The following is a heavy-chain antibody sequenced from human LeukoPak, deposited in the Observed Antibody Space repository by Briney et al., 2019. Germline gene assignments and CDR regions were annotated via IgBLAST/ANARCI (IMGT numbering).Heavy chain of an antibody. J-gene: IGHJ4*02. CDR2: IKEDGSDK. Sequence: GGSLRLSCSASGFSFRSFWMSWVRQAPGKGLEWMASIKEDGSDKYYAESVKGRFTISRENARYSLYLQMNSLRAEDTAVYYCARVLWFGGIYYFDYWGQGTLVTVSS. V-gene: IGHV3-7*04. D-gene: IGHD3-10*01. CDR3: ARVLWFGGIYYFDY. CDR1: GFSFRSFW.